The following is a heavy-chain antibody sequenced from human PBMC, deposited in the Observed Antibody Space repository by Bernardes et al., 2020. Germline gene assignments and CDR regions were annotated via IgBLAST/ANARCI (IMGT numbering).Heavy chain of an antibody. CDR2: IGGRTTNI. J-gene: IGHJ4*02. D-gene: IGHD5-12*01. CDR3: ARGGYPRV. V-gene: IGHV3-21*01. CDR1: GFIFSNYA. Sequence: WGSLRLSCAASGFIFSNYAMNWVRQAPGKGLEWVSTIGGRTTNIHYADSVKGRFTISRDNAKNSLYLQMNSLRAEDTAVYYCARGGYPRVWGQGTLVTVSS.